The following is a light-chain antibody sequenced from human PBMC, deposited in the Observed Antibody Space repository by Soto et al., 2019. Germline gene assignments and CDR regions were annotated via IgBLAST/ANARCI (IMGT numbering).Light chain of an antibody. CDR1: QDVNTY. V-gene: IGKV1-39*01. CDR2: AAS. CDR3: QQSYSTPWT. Sequence: DIQMTQSPSSLSASVGDRVTITCRASQDVNTYLNWYQQKPGKAPNLLIYAASSLKSGVPSRFSGSGSGTDFTLTISSLQPEDFATYYCQQSYSTPWTFGQGTKAEIK. J-gene: IGKJ1*01.